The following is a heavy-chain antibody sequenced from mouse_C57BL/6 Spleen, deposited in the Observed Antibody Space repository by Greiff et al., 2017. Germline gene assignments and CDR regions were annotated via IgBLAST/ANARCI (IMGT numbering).Heavy chain of an antibody. V-gene: IGHV5-4*01. D-gene: IGHD2-4*01. CDR2: ISDGGSYT. CDR3: ARENDYDDTY. CDR1: GFTFSSYA. J-gene: IGHJ3*01. Sequence: DVHLVESGGGLVKPGGSLKLSCAASGFTFSSYAMSWVRQTPEKRLEWIATISDGGSYTYYPDNVKGRFTISRDNAKNNLYLQMSHLKSEDTAMYYCARENDYDDTYWGQGTLVTVSA.